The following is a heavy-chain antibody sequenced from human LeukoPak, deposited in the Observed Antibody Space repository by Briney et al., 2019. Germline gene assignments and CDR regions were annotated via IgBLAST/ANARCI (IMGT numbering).Heavy chain of an antibody. CDR1: GFTFGDHA. Sequence: SLTLSCTPWGFTFGDHAMSSVRQAPGNGLDWVGFIRSQAYGGTTEYAASVKGRFTISRDDSKSIAYLQMNSIKTEDTAVYYCNREGRSIAASFHFQHWGQGTLVTVSS. D-gene: IGHD6-6*01. J-gene: IGHJ1*01. V-gene: IGHV3-49*04. CDR2: IRSQAYGGTT. CDR3: NREGRSIAASFHFQH.